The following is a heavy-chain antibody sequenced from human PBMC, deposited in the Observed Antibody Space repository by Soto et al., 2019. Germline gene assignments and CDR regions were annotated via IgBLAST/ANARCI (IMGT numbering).Heavy chain of an antibody. D-gene: IGHD2-2*01. CDR1: GFTFGSYW. CDR2: IKQDGSAK. Sequence: EVQLVESGGGLVQPGGSLRLSCAVSGFTFGSYWMNWVRLIPGKGLEWVAYIKQDGSAKYYVDSVKGRFTISRDNAKNSLYLQMNSLRVKDTSVYYCARAGYCCPGCYYYFECWGQGALVTGSS. J-gene: IGHJ4*02. V-gene: IGHV3-7*01. CDR3: ARAGYCCPGCYYYFEC.